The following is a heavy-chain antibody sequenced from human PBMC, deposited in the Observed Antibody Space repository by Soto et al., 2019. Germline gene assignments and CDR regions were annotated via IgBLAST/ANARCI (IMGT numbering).Heavy chain of an antibody. V-gene: IGHV3-30*03. CDR1: GFTFSSYG. CDR3: ATLSGSYFAFDI. D-gene: IGHD1-26*01. CDR2: ISYDGSNK. J-gene: IGHJ3*02. Sequence: GGSLRLSCAASGFTFSSYGMHLVRQAPGKGLEWVAVISYDGSNKYYADSVKGRFTISRDNSKNTLYLQMNSLRAEDTAVYYCATLSGSYFAFDIWGQGTMVTVSS.